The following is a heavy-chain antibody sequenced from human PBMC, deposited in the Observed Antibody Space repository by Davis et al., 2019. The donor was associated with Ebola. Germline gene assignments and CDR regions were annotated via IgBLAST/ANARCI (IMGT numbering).Heavy chain of an antibody. CDR3: ARGRNYAHGY. V-gene: IGHV1-2*06. CDR2: VILKSGAT. Sequence: ASVKVSCKASGYTFTDYNIHWMRQAPGQGLEWLGRVILKSGATNYAQKFQGRVTMTRDTSISTVYMELSSLRYDDTADYYCARGRNYAHGYWGQGTLVTVSS. CDR1: GYTFTDYN. J-gene: IGHJ4*02. D-gene: IGHD4-11*01.